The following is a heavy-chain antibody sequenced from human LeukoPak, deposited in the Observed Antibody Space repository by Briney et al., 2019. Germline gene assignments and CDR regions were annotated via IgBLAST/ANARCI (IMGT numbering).Heavy chain of an antibody. CDR3: ASSSSYGYYYGMDV. CDR1: GFTFSSYS. Sequence: PGGSLRLSCAASGFTFSSYSMNWVRQAPGKGLEWVSYISSSSSTIYYADSVKGRFTISRDNAKNSLYLQMNSLRAEDTAVYYCASSSSYGYYYGMDVWGQGTTVTVSS. D-gene: IGHD6-13*01. V-gene: IGHV3-48*04. J-gene: IGHJ6*02. CDR2: ISSSSSTI.